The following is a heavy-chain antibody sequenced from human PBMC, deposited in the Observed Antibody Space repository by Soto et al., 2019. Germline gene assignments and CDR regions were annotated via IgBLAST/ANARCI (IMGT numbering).Heavy chain of an antibody. V-gene: IGHV3-23*01. J-gene: IGHJ4*02. CDR2: ISGSGGST. CDR3: AKDGLDGYSYGWSFDY. D-gene: IGHD5-18*01. CDR1: GFTFSSYA. Sequence: EVQLLESGGGLVQPGGSLRLSCAASGFTFSSYAMSWVRQAPGKGLEWVSAISGSGGSTYYADSVKGRFTISRDNSKNTLYLQMNSLRGEDTAVYYCAKDGLDGYSYGWSFDYWGQGTLVTVSS.